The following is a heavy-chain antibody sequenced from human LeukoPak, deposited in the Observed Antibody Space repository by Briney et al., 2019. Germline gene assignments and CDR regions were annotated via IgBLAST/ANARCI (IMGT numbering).Heavy chain of an antibody. CDR3: ATSIVVVPAAREYNWFDP. J-gene: IGHJ5*02. CDR2: INPNSGGT. D-gene: IGHD2-2*01. V-gene: IGHV1-2*02. Sequence: ASVKVSCKASGYTFTGYYMHWVRQAPGQGLEWMGWINPNSGGTNYAQKFQGRVTMTRDTSISTAYMELSRLRSDDTAVYYCATSIVVVPAAREYNWFDPWGQGTLVTVSS. CDR1: GYTFTGYY.